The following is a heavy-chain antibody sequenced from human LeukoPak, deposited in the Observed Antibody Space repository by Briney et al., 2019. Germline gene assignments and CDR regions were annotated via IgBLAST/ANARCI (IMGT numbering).Heavy chain of an antibody. CDR1: GGSISSYY. CDR3: ASFLWVISFDY. CDR2: IYYSGST. Sequence: SETLSLTCTVSGGSISSYYWSWIRQPPGKGLEWIGSIYYSGSTYYNPSLKSRVTISVDTSKNQFSLKLSSMTAADTAVYYCASFLWVISFDYWGQGTLVTVSS. J-gene: IGHJ4*02. V-gene: IGHV4-59*05. D-gene: IGHD2-21*01.